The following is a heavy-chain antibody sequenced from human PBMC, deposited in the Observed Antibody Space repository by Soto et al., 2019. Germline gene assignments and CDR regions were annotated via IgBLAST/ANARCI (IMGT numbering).Heavy chain of an antibody. CDR2: ISSSGSTI. Sequence: PGGSLRLSCAASGFTFSDYYMSWIRQAPGKGLEWVSYISSSGSTIYYADYVKGRFTISRDNAKNSLYLQMNSLRAEDTAVYYCAKEVLRYFDWSNPKGLDYWGQGTLVTVSS. CDR1: GFTFSDYY. V-gene: IGHV3-11*01. D-gene: IGHD3-9*01. CDR3: AKEVLRYFDWSNPKGLDY. J-gene: IGHJ4*02.